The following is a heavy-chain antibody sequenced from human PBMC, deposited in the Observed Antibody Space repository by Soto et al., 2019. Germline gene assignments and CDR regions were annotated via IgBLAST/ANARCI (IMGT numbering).Heavy chain of an antibody. CDR2: ISGSGGST. CDR3: AKGSIRGVTGPFDY. J-gene: IGHJ4*02. V-gene: IGHV3-23*01. CDR1: GFTFSRYA. Sequence: GGSLRLYCAASGFTFSRYAVNWVRQAPGKGLEWVSAISGSGGSTYYADSVKGRFTISRDNSKNTLYLQMNSLRAEDTAVYYCAKGSIRGVTGPFDYWGQGTLVTVSS. D-gene: IGHD2-21*02.